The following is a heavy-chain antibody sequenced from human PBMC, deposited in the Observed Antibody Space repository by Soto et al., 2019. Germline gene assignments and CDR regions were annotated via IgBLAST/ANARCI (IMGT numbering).Heavy chain of an antibody. CDR2: IYHSGST. D-gene: IGHD6-13*01. V-gene: IGHV4-4*02. CDR3: ARDVNAPGIAARWFDP. Sequence: TSETLSLTCAVSGGSISSSNWWSRVRPPPGKGLGWIGEIYHSGSTNSTPSLKSRVTISVDKSKNQFSLKLSSVTAADTAVYYCARDVNAPGIAARWFDPWGQGTLVTVSS. CDR1: GGSISSSNW. J-gene: IGHJ5*02.